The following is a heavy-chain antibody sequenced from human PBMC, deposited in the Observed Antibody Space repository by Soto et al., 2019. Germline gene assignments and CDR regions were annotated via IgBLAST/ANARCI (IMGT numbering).Heavy chain of an antibody. J-gene: IGHJ4*02. Sequence: QVQLQESGTGVVEPSQTLSLTCTVSCGSINNNGYFWSWIRQHPGSGLEWIGHIYNSGSTYSNPSIKSRLTISVDTSKNQFSLKLSSVTAADTAVYYCARGPSGDKVYYWGQGTLVTVSA. D-gene: IGHD1-26*01. CDR2: IYNSGST. V-gene: IGHV4-30-4*01. CDR3: ARGPSGDKVYY. CDR1: CGSINNNGYF.